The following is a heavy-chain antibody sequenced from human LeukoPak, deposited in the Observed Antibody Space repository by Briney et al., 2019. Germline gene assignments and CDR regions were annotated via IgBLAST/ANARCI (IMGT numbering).Heavy chain of an antibody. CDR2: IIPIFGTA. J-gene: IGHJ3*02. V-gene: IGHV1-69*13. CDR1: GGTFSSYA. Sequence: ASVKVSCKASGGTFSSYAISWVRQAPGQGLEWMGGIIPIFGTANYAQKFQGRVTITADESTSTAYMELSSLRSEDTAVYYCARAGPAAGTYAFDIWGQGTMVTVSS. D-gene: IGHD6-13*01. CDR3: ARAGPAAGTYAFDI.